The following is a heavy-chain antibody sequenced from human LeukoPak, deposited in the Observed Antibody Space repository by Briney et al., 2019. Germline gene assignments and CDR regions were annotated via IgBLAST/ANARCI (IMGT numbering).Heavy chain of an antibody. CDR3: ATGVATAFTY. V-gene: IGHV1-2*02. D-gene: IGHD5-12*01. CDR2: INPDSGDS. Sequence: GASVKVSCKASGYTFTGYYIHWARQAPGQGLEWMAWINPDSGDSYSAPKFQGRVTMTRDTSISTASMEVSWLSSDDTAVYYCATGVATAFTYWGQGTLVTVSS. CDR1: GYTFTGYY. J-gene: IGHJ4*02.